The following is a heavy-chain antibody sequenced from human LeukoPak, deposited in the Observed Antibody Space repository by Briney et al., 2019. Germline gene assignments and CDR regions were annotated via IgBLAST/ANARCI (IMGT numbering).Heavy chain of an antibody. V-gene: IGHV3-23*01. D-gene: IGHD6-6*01. CDR2: ISGSGGST. CDR3: AKVEGSHSSSPVGA. CDR1: GFTFSSYA. Sequence: GGSLRLSCAASGFTFSSYAMSWVRQAPGKGLEWVSAISGSGGSTYHADSVKGRFTISRDNSKNTLYLQMNSLRAEDTAVYYCAKVEGSHSSSPVGAWGQGTLVTVSS. J-gene: IGHJ5*02.